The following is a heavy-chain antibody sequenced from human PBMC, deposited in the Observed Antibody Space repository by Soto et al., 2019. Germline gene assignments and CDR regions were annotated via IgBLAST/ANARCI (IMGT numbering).Heavy chain of an antibody. CDR3: ASARGSYGYRKAHYYYYGMDV. CDR1: GFTFSSYW. D-gene: IGHD5-18*01. CDR2: INQDGSEK. J-gene: IGHJ6*02. V-gene: IGHV3-7*01. Sequence: SGGSLRLSCAASGFTFSSYWMIWVRQAPGKGLEWVANINQDGSEKYYVDSVKGRFTISRDNAKNSLYLQMNSLRAEDTAVYYCASARGSYGYRKAHYYYYGMDVWGQGTTVTVSS.